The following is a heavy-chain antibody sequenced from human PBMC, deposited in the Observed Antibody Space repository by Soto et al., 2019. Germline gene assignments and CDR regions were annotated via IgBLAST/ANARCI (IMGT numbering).Heavy chain of an antibody. V-gene: IGHV1-69*01. Sequence: QVQLVQSGAEVKKPGSSVKVSCKASGGTFSSYAISWVRQAPGQGLEWMGGIIPIFGTANYAQKFQGRVTITADESTSTGYMELSSLRSEETAVYYCARDHGYYDSSGYPYYFDYWGQGTLVTVSS. CDR3: ARDHGYYDSSGYPYYFDY. J-gene: IGHJ4*02. D-gene: IGHD3-22*01. CDR1: GGTFSSYA. CDR2: IIPIFGTA.